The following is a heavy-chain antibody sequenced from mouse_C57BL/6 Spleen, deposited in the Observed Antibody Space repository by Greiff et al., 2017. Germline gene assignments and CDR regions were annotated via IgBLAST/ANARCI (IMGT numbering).Heavy chain of an antibody. J-gene: IGHJ2*01. D-gene: IGHD3-3*01. Sequence: VQLQQSGAELVKPGASVKVSCKASGYTFTTYSIEWVKQRPGQGLEWIGKFNPDNGGTNYNEKFKGKATLTEDKSSSTVYMELSSLTSEDPAVYYCARRDNNSDMDDWGQGTTVTVAA. CDR1: GYTFTTYS. CDR2: FNPDNGGT. V-gene: IGHV1-54*01. CDR3: ARRDNNSDMDD.